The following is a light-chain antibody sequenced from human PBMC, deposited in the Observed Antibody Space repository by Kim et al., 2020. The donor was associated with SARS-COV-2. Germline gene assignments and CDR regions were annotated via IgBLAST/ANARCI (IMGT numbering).Light chain of an antibody. Sequence: GQRVTTSCSGSSSNIGSNYVNWYQQLPGTAPKLLSYRNNQRPSGIPDRFSGSKSGTSASLAISGLRSEDEADYYCAAWDDSLSGWVFGGGTQLTVL. CDR3: AAWDDSLSGWV. CDR2: RNN. CDR1: SSNIGSNY. J-gene: IGLJ3*02. V-gene: IGLV1-47*01.